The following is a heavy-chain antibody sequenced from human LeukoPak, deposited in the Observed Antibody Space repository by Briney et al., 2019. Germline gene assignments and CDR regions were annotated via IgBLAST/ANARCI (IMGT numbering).Heavy chain of an antibody. D-gene: IGHD1-26*01. CDR2: INPSGGST. CDR1: GGTFSSYA. J-gene: IGHJ4*02. V-gene: IGHV1-46*01. Sequence: ASVTVSCKASGGTFSSYAISWVRQAPGQGLEWMGIINPSGGSTSYAQKFQGRVTMTRDTSTSTVYMELSSLRSEDTAVYYCARDKVGAVDYWGQGTLVTVSS. CDR3: ARDKVGAVDY.